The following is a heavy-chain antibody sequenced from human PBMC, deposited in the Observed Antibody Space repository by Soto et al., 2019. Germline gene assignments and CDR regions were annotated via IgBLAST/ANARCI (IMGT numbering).Heavy chain of an antibody. CDR2: IHHSGGT. V-gene: IGHV4-4*02. D-gene: IGHD3-16*02. J-gene: IGHJ4*02. Sequence: SETLSLTCAVSGGSISTGHWWTWLRQPPGKGLEWIGEIHHSGGTHYQSSLQSRVTISVDESKNHFSLNMNSLTAADTAVYYCARNVPTYRYFDFWGQGALVTVSS. CDR3: ARNVPTYRYFDF. CDR1: GGSISTGHW.